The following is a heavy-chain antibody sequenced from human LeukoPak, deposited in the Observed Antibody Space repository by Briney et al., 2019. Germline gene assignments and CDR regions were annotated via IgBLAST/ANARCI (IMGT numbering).Heavy chain of an antibody. J-gene: IGHJ5*02. CDR1: GYTFTSYG. CDR2: ISTYNGNT. V-gene: IGHV1-18*01. Sequence: ASVKVSCKASGYTFTSYGISWVRQAPGQGPEWMGWISTYNGNTNYAQKLQGRVTMTTDTSTSTAYMELRSLRSDDTAVYYCARDAFMGYDFWSGYQNWFDPWGQGTLVTVSS. D-gene: IGHD3-3*01. CDR3: ARDAFMGYDFWSGYQNWFDP.